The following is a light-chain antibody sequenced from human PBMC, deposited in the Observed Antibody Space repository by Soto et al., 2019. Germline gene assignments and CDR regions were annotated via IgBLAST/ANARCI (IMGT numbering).Light chain of an antibody. CDR1: SSDVGAYNY. Sequence: QSALTQPPSASGSPGQSVTISCTGTSSDVGAYNYVSWYQQHAGKAPKLVIYEVTKRPSGVPDRFSGSKSANTASLTVSGLQAEDEADYYCSSFAGGGNPVLLGGGTKVTVL. CDR2: EVT. V-gene: IGLV2-8*01. CDR3: SSFAGGGNPVL. J-gene: IGLJ2*01.